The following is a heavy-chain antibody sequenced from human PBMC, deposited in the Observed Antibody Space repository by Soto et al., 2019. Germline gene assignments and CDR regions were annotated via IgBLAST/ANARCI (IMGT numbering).Heavy chain of an antibody. CDR3: ARLKMRAPWFDP. J-gene: IGHJ5*02. CDR2: IYYSGST. CDR1: GGSISSSSYY. V-gene: IGHV4-39*01. Sequence: PSETLSLTCTVSGGSISSSSYYWGWIRQPPGKGLEWIGSIYYSGSTYYNPSLKSRVTISVDTSKNQFSLKLSSVTAADTAVYYCARLKMRAPWFDPWGQGTLVTVSS.